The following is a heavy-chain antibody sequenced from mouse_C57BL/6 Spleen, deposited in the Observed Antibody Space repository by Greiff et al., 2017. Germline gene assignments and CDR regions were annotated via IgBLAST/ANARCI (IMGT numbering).Heavy chain of an antibody. D-gene: IGHD1-1*01. V-gene: IGHV1-59*01. CDR2: IDPSDSYT. CDR3: ARDYGSRNFDY. J-gene: IGHJ2*01. CDR1: GYTFTSYW. Sequence: QVQLQQPGAELVRPGTSVKLSCKASGYTFTSYWMHWVKQRPGQGLEWIGVIDPSDSYTNYNQKFKGKATLTVDTSSSTAYMQLSSLTSEDAAVYYCARDYGSRNFDYWGQGTTLTVSS.